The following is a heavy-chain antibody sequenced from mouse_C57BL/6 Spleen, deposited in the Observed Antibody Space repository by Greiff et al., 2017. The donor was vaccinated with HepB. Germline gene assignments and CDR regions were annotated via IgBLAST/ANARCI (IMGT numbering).Heavy chain of an antibody. CDR2: IDPSDSET. Sequence: QVQLQQPGAELVRPGSSVKLSCKASGYTFTSYWMHWVKQRPIQGLEWIGNIDPSDSETHYNQKFKDKATLTVDKSSSTAYMQLSSLTSEDSAVYYCAWGYHTWGFAYWGQATLVTVSA. V-gene: IGHV1-52*01. CDR3: AWGYHTWGFAY. J-gene: IGHJ3*01. CDR1: GYTFTSYW.